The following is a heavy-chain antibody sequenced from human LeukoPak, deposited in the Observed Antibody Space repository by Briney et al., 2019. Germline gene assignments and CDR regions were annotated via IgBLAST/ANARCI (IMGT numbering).Heavy chain of an antibody. CDR2: INPNSGGT. CDR1: GYTFTGYY. V-gene: IGHV1-2*02. D-gene: IGHD1-1*01. CDR3: ARCGTQLHPAEGVDV. Sequence: ASVKLSCKASGYTFTGYYMHWVRQAPGQGLEWMGWINPNSGGTNYAQKFQGRVTMTRDTSISTAYMELSRLRSDDTAVYYCARCGTQLHPAEGVDVWGKGTTVTISS. J-gene: IGHJ6*04.